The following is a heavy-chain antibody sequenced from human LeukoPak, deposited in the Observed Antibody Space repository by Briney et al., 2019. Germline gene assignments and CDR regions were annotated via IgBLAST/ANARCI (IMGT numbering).Heavy chain of an antibody. CDR1: GFTFSSYE. J-gene: IGHJ3*02. V-gene: IGHV3-48*03. D-gene: IGHD3-22*01. Sequence: GGSLRLSCAASGFTFSSYEMNWVRQAPGKGLEWVSYISSSGSTIYYADSVKGRFTISRDNAKNSLYLQMNSLRAEDTAVYYCARDREYYYDSSVAFDIWGQGTMVTVSS. CDR2: ISSSGSTI. CDR3: ARDREYYYDSSVAFDI.